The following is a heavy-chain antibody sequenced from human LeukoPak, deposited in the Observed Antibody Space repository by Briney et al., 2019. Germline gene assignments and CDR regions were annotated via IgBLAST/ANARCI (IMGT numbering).Heavy chain of an antibody. CDR2: ISGSGGST. J-gene: IGHJ4*02. CDR1: GFTFSIYA. D-gene: IGHD4-11*01. CDR3: AKGPPYSNYVPFDY. V-gene: IGHV3-23*01. Sequence: GGSLRLSCAASGFTFSIYAMSWVRQAPGRGLEWVSAISGSGGSTYYADSVKGRFTISRDNSKNTLYLQMNSLRAEDTAVYYCAKGPPYSNYVPFDYWGQGTLVTVSS.